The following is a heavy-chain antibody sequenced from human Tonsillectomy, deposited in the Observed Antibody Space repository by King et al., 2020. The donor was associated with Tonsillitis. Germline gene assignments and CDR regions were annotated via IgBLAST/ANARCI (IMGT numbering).Heavy chain of an antibody. V-gene: IGHV4-4*07. Sequence: VQLQESGPGLVKPSETLSLTCTVSGGSISSDYWSWIRQPAGKGLEWIGRIYTSGSTKYRPSLKSRVTMSVDRSKKQFSLKLSSVTAADTAVYYCARDKGDSSGWYYFDYWGQGTLVTVSS. D-gene: IGHD6-19*01. CDR2: IYTSGST. CDR1: GGSISSDY. J-gene: IGHJ4*02. CDR3: ARDKGDSSGWYYFDY.